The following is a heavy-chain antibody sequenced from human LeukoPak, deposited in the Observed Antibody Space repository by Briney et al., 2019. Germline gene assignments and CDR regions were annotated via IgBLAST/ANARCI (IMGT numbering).Heavy chain of an antibody. CDR1: GFTFSSYA. CDR3: AREGQLVRRGYYYYMDV. J-gene: IGHJ6*03. Sequence: GGSLRLSCAASGFTFSSYAMHWVHQAPGKGLEWVAVISYDGSNKYYADSVKGRFTISRDNSKNTLYLQMNSLRAEDTAVYYCAREGQLVRRGYYYYMDVWGKGTTVTVSS. V-gene: IGHV3-30*01. D-gene: IGHD6-6*01. CDR2: ISYDGSNK.